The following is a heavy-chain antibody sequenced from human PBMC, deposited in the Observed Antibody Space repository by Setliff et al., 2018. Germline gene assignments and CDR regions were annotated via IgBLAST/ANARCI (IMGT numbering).Heavy chain of an antibody. D-gene: IGHD6-19*01. CDR1: GYSFTSYW. J-gene: IGHJ6*03. V-gene: IGHV5-51*01. Sequence: GESLTLSCKGSGYSFTSYWIGWVRQMPGKGLEWMGIIYPGDSDTRYSPSFQGQVTISADKSISTAYLQWSSLKASDTAMYYCARREVEVAGTSYYYYMDVWGKGTTVTGSS. CDR3: ARREVEVAGTSYYYYMDV. CDR2: IYPGDSDT.